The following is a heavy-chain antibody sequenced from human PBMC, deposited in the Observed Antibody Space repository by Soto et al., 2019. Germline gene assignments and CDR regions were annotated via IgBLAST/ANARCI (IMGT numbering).Heavy chain of an antibody. CDR3: ARGRRTIFGVVIIGPHFDY. Sequence: GGSLRLSWAVSGFTFSSYAMRWVRQAPGKGLEWVAVISYDGSNKYYADSVKGRFTISRDNSKNTLYLQMNSLRAEDTAVYYCARGRRTIFGVVIIGPHFDYWGQGTLVTVSS. D-gene: IGHD3-3*01. CDR1: GFTFSSYA. J-gene: IGHJ4*02. V-gene: IGHV3-30-3*01. CDR2: ISYDGSNK.